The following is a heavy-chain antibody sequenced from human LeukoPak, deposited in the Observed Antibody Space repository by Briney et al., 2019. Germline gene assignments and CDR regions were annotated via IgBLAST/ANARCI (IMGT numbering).Heavy chain of an antibody. D-gene: IGHD3-22*01. CDR1: GFTFSGYA. J-gene: IGHJ6*03. CDR2: ISYDGYNK. Sequence: GTSLRLSCAASGFTFSGYAVHWVRQAPGKGLQWVAAISYDGYNKYYADSLKGRSAISRENSKNTLWLQMNSLRAEDTAVYYCARGGMYDSYYFFYMDVWGKGTTVTVSS. V-gene: IGHV3-30*01. CDR3: ARGGMYDSYYFFYMDV.